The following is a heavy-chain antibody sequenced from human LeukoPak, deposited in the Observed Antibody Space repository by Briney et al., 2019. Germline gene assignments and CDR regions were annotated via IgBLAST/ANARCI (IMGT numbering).Heavy chain of an antibody. CDR2: ISYDGSNK. V-gene: IGHV3-30*03. J-gene: IGHJ6*02. CDR1: GFTLSDFG. Sequence: GGSLRLSCAASGFTLSDFGIHWVRQAPGKGLEWVAVISYDGSNKYYAESVKGRFTISRDNSRNTLSLQMNSLRAEDTAVYYCARTTGYSSGWDHYYYYGLDVWGQGTTVTVSS. D-gene: IGHD6-25*01. CDR3: ARTTGYSSGWDHYYYYGLDV.